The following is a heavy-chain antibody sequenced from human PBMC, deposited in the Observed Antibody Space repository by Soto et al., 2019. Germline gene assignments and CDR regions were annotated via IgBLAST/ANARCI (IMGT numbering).Heavy chain of an antibody. V-gene: IGHV3-30*03. CDR3: ARDSLRGTH. J-gene: IGHJ4*02. CDR2: ISYDGSST. Sequence: PGGSLRLSCAASGFTFGSYGMHWVRQAPGKGLEWVAVISYDGSSTSYADSVKGRFTISRDNAKNTLYLQMNSLRAEDTAVYYCARDSLRGTHWGQGTLVTVSS. CDR1: GFTFGSYG. D-gene: IGHD1-7*01.